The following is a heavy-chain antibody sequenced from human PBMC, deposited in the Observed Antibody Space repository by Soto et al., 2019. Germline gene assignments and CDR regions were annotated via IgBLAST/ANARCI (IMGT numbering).Heavy chain of an antibody. J-gene: IGHJ5*02. V-gene: IGHV1-69*06. CDR3: ARDGIAAAGNWSDP. Sequence: QVQLVQSGAEVKKPGSSVKVSCKASGGTFSSYAISWVRQAPGQRLAWMGGIIPIFGTANYAQKFQGRVTITADKSTITAYMELSSLRSEDTAVYYCARDGIAAAGNWSDPWGQGTLVTVSS. D-gene: IGHD6-13*01. CDR2: IIPIFGTA. CDR1: GGTFSSYA.